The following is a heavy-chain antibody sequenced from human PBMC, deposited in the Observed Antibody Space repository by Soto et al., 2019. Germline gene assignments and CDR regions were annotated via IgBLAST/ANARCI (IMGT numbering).Heavy chain of an antibody. D-gene: IGHD2-8*01. CDR2: IIPIFGTA. V-gene: IGHV1-69*13. CDR1: GGTFSSYA. Sequence: SVKVSCKASGGTFSSYAISWVRQAPGQGLEWMGGIIPIFGTANYAQKFQGRVTITADESTSTAYMELSSLRSEGTAVYYCARVGRYCTNGVCYGGYYYYGMDVWGQGTTVTVSS. J-gene: IGHJ6*02. CDR3: ARVGRYCTNGVCYGGYYYYGMDV.